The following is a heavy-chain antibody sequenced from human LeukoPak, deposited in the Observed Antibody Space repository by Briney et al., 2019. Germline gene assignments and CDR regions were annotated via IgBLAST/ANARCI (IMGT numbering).Heavy chain of an antibody. J-gene: IGHJ4*02. CDR3: ARSRNYYRVYFDN. Sequence: ASVKVSCKASGYTFSSFYLHWVRQAPGQGLEWMGIITPNTGDTTYAPKLQDRLIMTRDRSTSTVYMELHSLRSEDTAVYYCARSRNYYRVYFDNWGQGTPVPVSS. V-gene: IGHV1-46*01. CDR2: ITPNTGDT. CDR1: GYTFSSFY. D-gene: IGHD3-10*01.